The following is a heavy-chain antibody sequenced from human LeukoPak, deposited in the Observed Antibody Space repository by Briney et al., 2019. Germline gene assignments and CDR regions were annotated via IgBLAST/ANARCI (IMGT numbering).Heavy chain of an antibody. CDR3: ARGLGGPDST. J-gene: IGHJ4*02. V-gene: IGHV4-34*01. D-gene: IGHD4-11*01. Sequence: SETLSLTCAVYGGSFSGYYWGWIRQPPGKGLEWIGEINHSGSTNYNPSLKSRVTISVDTSKNQFSLKLSSVTAADTAVYYCARGLGGPDSTWGQGTLVTVSS. CDR2: INHSGST. CDR1: GGSFSGYY.